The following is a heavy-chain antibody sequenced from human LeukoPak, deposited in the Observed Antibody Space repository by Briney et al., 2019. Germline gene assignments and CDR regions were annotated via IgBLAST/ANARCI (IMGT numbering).Heavy chain of an antibody. V-gene: IGHV4-59*08. CDR2: MYYSGST. Sequence: SETLSLTCTVSGASISSHYWSWIRQPPGKGLEWIGNMYYSGSTNCNPTLKSRVTISADTDTSKNQFSLKVNSVTAADTAVYYCARLPLEIYGMDVWGQGTTVIVSS. CDR3: ARLPLEIYGMDV. D-gene: IGHD5-24*01. CDR1: GASISSHY. J-gene: IGHJ6*02.